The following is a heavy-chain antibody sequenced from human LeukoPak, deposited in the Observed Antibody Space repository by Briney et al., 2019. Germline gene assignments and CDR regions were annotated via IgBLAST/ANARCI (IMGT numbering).Heavy chain of an antibody. V-gene: IGHV4-34*01. Sequence: KPSETLSLTCAVYGGSFSGYYWSWIRQPPGKGLEWIGEINHSGSTNYNPSLKSRVTISVDTSKNQFSLKLSSVTAADTAVYYCARDITYYYGSGSRSDYWGQGTLVTVSS. D-gene: IGHD3-10*01. CDR3: ARDITYYYGSGSRSDY. CDR1: GGSFSGYY. CDR2: INHSGST. J-gene: IGHJ4*02.